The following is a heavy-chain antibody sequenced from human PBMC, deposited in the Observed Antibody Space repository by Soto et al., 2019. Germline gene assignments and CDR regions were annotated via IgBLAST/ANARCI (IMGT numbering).Heavy chain of an antibody. J-gene: IGHJ6*02. D-gene: IGHD3-3*01. Sequence: ASVKVSCKASGYTFIGHYMHWVRQAPGQGLEWMGWINANSGGTNYAQKFKGRVTMTRDTSTSTAYMDLSSLRSDDTAVYYCAPSRLTIFGPLDVWGQGTTVTVS. CDR3: APSRLTIFGPLDV. V-gene: IGHV1-2*02. CDR2: INANSGGT. CDR1: GYTFIGHY.